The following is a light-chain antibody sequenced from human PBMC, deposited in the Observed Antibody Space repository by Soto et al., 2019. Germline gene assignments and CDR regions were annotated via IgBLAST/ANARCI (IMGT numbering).Light chain of an antibody. Sequence: DIQMTQSPSTLSASVGDRVTITCRASQSISSWLAWYQQKPGKAPKLLIYKASSLETGVPSRFSGSGSGTEFTLIISSLQPDDFASYYCQQYGGSSPWTLGQGTKVEIK. CDR1: QSISSW. J-gene: IGKJ1*01. V-gene: IGKV1-5*03. CDR2: KAS. CDR3: QQYGGSSPWT.